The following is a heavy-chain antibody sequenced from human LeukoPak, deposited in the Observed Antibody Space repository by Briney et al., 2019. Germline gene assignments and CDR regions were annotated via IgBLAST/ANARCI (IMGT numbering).Heavy chain of an antibody. CDR1: GFTFSSYG. D-gene: IGHD3-16*01. V-gene: IGHV3-33*06. J-gene: IGHJ6*02. CDR3: AKRGTRATHGMDV. Sequence: GGSLRLSCAASGFTFSSYGIHWVRQAPGKGLEWVAVVWYDGKNKFYGDSVKGRFTISRDNSKNTVDLQMNSLRVEDTAVYYCAKRGTRATHGMDVWAKGPRSPSL. CDR2: VWYDGKNK.